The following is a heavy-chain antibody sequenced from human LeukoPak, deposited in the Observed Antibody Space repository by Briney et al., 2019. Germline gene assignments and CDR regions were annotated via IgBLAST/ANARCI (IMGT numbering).Heavy chain of an antibody. V-gene: IGHV1-2*02. D-gene: IGHD3-3*01. CDR2: INPNSGGT. CDR1: GYTFTGYY. Sequence: ASVKVSCKASGYTFTGYYMHWVRQAPGQGLEWMGWINPNSGGTNYAQKFQGRVTMTRDTSISTAYMELSRLRSDDTAVYYCARGETYYDFWSGYPSPALYYFDYWGQGTLVTVSS. J-gene: IGHJ4*02. CDR3: ARGETYYDFWSGYPSPALYYFDY.